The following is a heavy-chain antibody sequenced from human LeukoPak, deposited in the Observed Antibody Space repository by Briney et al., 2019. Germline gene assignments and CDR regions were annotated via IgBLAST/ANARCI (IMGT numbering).Heavy chain of an antibody. CDR3: AKGASIHVTGLDY. CDR2: IIESGGT. D-gene: IGHD3-9*01. J-gene: IGHJ4*02. CDR1: GFTLSSFR. V-gene: IGHV3-23*01. Sequence: PGGSLRLSCAASGFTLSSFRMSWVRQAPGKGLEWVSRIIESGGTNYADFVKGRFTISRDNSKNTLYLQMNSLRAEGTAVYYCAKGASIHVTGLDYWGPGTLVTVSS.